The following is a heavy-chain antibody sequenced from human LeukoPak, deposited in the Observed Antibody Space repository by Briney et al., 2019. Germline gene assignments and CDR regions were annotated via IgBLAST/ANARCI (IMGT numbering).Heavy chain of an antibody. V-gene: IGHV3-23*01. D-gene: IGHD3-16*02. CDR1: GFTFSSYA. CDR2: ISGSGGST. Sequence: AGGSLRLPCAASGFTFSSYAMGWVRQAPGKGLEWVSAISGSGGSTYYADSVKGRFTISRDNSKNTLYLQMNSLRAEDTAVYYCAKAVSVIWDYFDYWGQGTLVTVSS. J-gene: IGHJ4*02. CDR3: AKAVSVIWDYFDY.